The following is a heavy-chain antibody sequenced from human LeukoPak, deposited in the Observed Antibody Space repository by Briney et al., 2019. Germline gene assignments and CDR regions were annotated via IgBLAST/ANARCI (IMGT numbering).Heavy chain of an antibody. J-gene: IGHJ3*02. V-gene: IGHV3-7*01. CDR2: MNRDGSEK. CDR1: GFIFSDFW. CDR3: ARERYYYEGPGWSFWDI. Sequence: GGSLRLSCAASGFIFSDFWMTWVRQAPGKGLEWVANMNRDGSEKHYVDSVKGRFTISRDNAKNLLFLQMNNLRAEDTAVYYCARERYYYEGPGWSFWDIWGQGTMVTVSS. D-gene: IGHD3-22*01.